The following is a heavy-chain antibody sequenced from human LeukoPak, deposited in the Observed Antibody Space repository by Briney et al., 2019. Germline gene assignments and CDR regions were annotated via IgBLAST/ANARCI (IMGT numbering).Heavy chain of an antibody. D-gene: IGHD3-10*01. CDR1: GGSFSGYY. CDR3: ARDGENPHYDH. V-gene: IGHV4-34*01. CDR2: INHSGST. J-gene: IGHJ4*02. Sequence: PSETLSLTCAVYGGSFSGYYWSWIRQPPGKGLEWIGEINHSGSTNYNPSLKSRVTISVDTSKNQFSLKLSSVTAADTAVYYCARDGENPHYDHWDQGTLVTVSS.